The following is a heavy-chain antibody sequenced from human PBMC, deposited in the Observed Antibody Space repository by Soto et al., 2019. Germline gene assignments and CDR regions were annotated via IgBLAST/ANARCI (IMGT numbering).Heavy chain of an antibody. D-gene: IGHD3-3*01. V-gene: IGHV4-59*01. Sequence: SETLSLTCTVSGGSISSYYWSWIRQPPGKGLEWIGYIYYSGSTNYNPSLKSRVTISVDTSKNQFSLKLSSVTAADTAVYYCARVYYDFWSGYNYSYYYYMDVLGKGTTVTVSS. CDR3: ARVYYDFWSGYNYSYYYYMDV. CDR2: IYYSGST. J-gene: IGHJ6*03. CDR1: GGSISSYY.